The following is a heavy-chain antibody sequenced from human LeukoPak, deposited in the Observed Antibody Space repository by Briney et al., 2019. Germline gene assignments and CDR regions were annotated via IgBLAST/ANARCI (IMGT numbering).Heavy chain of an antibody. CDR3: ARVPFSSGSYLDY. D-gene: IGHD6-19*01. V-gene: IGHV3-48*03. Sequence: GGSLRLSCAASGFTFSSYEMNWVRQAPGKGLEWVSYISGSGSTIYYADSVKGRFTISRDNAKNSLYLQMNSLRAEDTAVYYCARVPFSSGSYLDYWGQGTLVTVSS. CDR2: ISGSGSTI. J-gene: IGHJ4*02. CDR1: GFTFSSYE.